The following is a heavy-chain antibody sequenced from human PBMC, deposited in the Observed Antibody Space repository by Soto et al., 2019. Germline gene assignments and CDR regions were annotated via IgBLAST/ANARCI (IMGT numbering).Heavy chain of an antibody. CDR3: AREGRTDDSSGRSFDY. CDR1: GGSISSYF. J-gene: IGHJ4*02. Sequence: SETLSLTSTVSGGSISSYFWSCIRQPAGKGLEWIGRIYTSGSTNYNPSLKSRVTMSVDTSKNQFSLKLSSVTAADTAVYYCAREGRTDDSSGRSFDYWGQGTLVTVS. CDR2: IYTSGST. D-gene: IGHD3-22*01. V-gene: IGHV4-4*07.